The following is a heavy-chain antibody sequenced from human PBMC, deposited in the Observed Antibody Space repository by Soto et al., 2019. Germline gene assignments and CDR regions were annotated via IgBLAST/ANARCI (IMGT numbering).Heavy chain of an antibody. CDR3: ARTGYCSSTSCYLTPVDYYFDY. CDR2: IIPIFGTA. J-gene: IGHJ4*02. Sequence: ASVKVSCKASGGTFSSYAISWVRQAPGQGLEWMGGIIPIFGTANYTQKFQGRVTTTADESTSTAYMELSSLRSEDTAVYYCARTGYCSSTSCYLTPVDYYFDYWGQGTLVTVSS. V-gene: IGHV1-69*13. CDR1: GGTFSSYA. D-gene: IGHD2-2*01.